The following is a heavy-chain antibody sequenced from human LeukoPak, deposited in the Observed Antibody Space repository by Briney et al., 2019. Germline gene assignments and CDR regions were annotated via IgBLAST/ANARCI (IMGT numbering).Heavy chain of an antibody. Sequence: SETLSLTCTVSGGSISSYYWSWIRQPPGKGLEWIGYIYYSGSTYYDPSLKSRVTISVDTSKNQFSLKLSSVTAADTAVYYCARAVDTAMVIDAFDIWGQGTMVTVSS. V-gene: IGHV4-59*12. CDR1: GGSISSYY. CDR3: ARAVDTAMVIDAFDI. D-gene: IGHD5-18*01. J-gene: IGHJ3*02. CDR2: IYYSGST.